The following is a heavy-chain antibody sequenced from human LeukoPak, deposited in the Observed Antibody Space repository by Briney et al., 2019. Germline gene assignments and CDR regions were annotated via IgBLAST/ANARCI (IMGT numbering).Heavy chain of an antibody. CDR1: GYTLGSYW. D-gene: IGHD2/OR15-2a*01. Sequence: GGSLRLSCAVSGYTLGSYWMSWVRQAAGKGLEWVANIRQDGSEKYYVDSVKGRLTISRENANNSLYLQMNRLTAEDTGIYYCARAGYYGDDAFDLWGQGTMVTVSS. V-gene: IGHV3-7*01. CDR3: ARAGYYGDDAFDL. J-gene: IGHJ3*01. CDR2: IRQDGSEK.